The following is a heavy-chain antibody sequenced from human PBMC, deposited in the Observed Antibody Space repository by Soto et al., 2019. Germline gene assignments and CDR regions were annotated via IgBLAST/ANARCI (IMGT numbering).Heavy chain of an antibody. CDR3: AKDVISYYDSSGYYY. J-gene: IGHJ4*02. CDR2: ISGSGGST. V-gene: IGHV3-23*01. CDR1: GFTFSSYA. D-gene: IGHD3-22*01. Sequence: WGSLRLSCAASGFTFSSYAMSWVRQAPGKGLEWVSAISGSGGSTYYADSVKGRFTISRDNSKNTLYLQMNSLRAEDTAVYYCAKDVISYYDSSGYYYWGQGTLVTVSS.